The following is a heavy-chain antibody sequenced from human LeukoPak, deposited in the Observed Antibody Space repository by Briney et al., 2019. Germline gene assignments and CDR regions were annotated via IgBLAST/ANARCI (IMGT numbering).Heavy chain of an antibody. CDR2: INPNSGGT. Sequence: ASVKVSCKASGYTFTGYYMHWVRQAPGQGLEWMGRINPNSGGTNYAQKFQGRVTMTRDTSISTAYMELSRLRSDDTAVYYCARGSGDILTGTNWFDPWGQGTLVTVSS. J-gene: IGHJ5*02. D-gene: IGHD3-9*01. CDR3: ARGSGDILTGTNWFDP. CDR1: GYTFTGYY. V-gene: IGHV1-2*06.